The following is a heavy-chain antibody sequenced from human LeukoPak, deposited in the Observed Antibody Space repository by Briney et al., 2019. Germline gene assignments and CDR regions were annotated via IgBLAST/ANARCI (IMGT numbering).Heavy chain of an antibody. J-gene: IGHJ4*02. CDR1: GFTFSSYG. D-gene: IGHD2-2*01. CDR3: AKIVVVPAAMRDG. V-gene: IGHV3-30*02. CDR2: IRYDGSNK. Sequence: QPGGSLRLSSAASGFTFSSYGMHWVRQAPGKGLEWVAFIRYDGSNKYYADSVKGRFTISRDNSKNTLYLQMNSLRAEDTAVYYCAKIVVVPAAMRDGWGQGTLVTVSS.